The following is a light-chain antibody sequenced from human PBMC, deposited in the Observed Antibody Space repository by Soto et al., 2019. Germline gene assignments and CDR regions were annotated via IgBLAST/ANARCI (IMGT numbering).Light chain of an antibody. Sequence: DIQMTQSPSTLSASVGDRVTITCRARQSISIWLAWYQQKPGKAPKLLIYDASIFESGVPSRFSGSGSGTEFTLTISSLQPDDVATYYCQQYNSYRTFGQGTKVEIK. J-gene: IGKJ1*01. CDR3: QQYNSYRT. CDR2: DAS. CDR1: QSISIW. V-gene: IGKV1-5*01.